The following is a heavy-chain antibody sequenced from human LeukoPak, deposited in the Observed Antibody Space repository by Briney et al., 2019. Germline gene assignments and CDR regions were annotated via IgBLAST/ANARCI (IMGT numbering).Heavy chain of an antibody. Sequence: SEALSLTCTVSGGSISSYYWSWIRQPPGKGLEWIGYIYYSGGTNYNPSLKSRVTISVDTSKNQFSLKLSSVTAADTAVYYCARDKGGWYFDYWGQGTLVTVSS. CDR2: IYYSGGT. J-gene: IGHJ4*02. CDR1: GGSISSYY. D-gene: IGHD6-19*01. V-gene: IGHV4-59*01. CDR3: ARDKGGWYFDY.